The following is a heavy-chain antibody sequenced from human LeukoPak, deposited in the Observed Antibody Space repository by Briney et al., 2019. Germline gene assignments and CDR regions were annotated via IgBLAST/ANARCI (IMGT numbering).Heavy chain of an antibody. CDR3: AKEANWNFYMDV. CDR2: ISGTGDST. CDR1: GFTFTSYA. V-gene: IGHV3-23*01. J-gene: IGHJ6*03. Sequence: PGGSLRLSCAASGFTFTSYAMSWVRQAPGKGLEWVSAISGTGDSTYYADSVKGRFTISRDNSKNTLYLQMSSLRGEDTAVYYCAKEANWNFYMDVWGKGTTVTVSS. D-gene: IGHD1-1*01.